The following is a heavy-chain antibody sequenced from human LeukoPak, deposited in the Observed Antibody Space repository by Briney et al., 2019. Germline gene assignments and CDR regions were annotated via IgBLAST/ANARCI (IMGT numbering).Heavy chain of an antibody. D-gene: IGHD3-3*01. Sequence: GGSLRLSCAASGFTFSGSAMTWVRQAPGKGLEWVSSISSSSSYIYYADSVKGRFTISRDNAKNSLYLQMNSLRAEDTAVYYCARDSRITIFGVVIIPFDPWGQGTLVTVSS. V-gene: IGHV3-21*01. CDR2: ISSSSSYI. CDR1: GFTFSGSA. CDR3: ARDSRITIFGVVIIPFDP. J-gene: IGHJ5*02.